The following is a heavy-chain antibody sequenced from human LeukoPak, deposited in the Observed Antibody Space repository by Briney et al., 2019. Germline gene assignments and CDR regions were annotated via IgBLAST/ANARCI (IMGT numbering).Heavy chain of an antibody. D-gene: IGHD1-1*01. CDR2: IDSDGSDT. J-gene: IGHJ6*02. CDR3: TRDRRYGGMDV. Sequence: GGSLRLSCAASGFTFSAYWLHWVRQAPGKGLMWVPRIDSDGSDTSYADSVKGRFTISRDNAKNTLYLQINSLRADDTAVYYCTRDRRYGGMDVWGQGTTVTVSS. V-gene: IGHV3-74*01. CDR1: GFTFSAYW.